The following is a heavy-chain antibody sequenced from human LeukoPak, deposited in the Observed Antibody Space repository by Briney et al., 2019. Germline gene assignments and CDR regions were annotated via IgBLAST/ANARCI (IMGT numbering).Heavy chain of an antibody. Sequence: GASVKVSCKASGYTFTSYDINWVRQATGQGLEWMGWMNPNSGNTGYAQKFQGRVTMTRNTSISTAYMELSSLRSEDTAVYYCASADVTYYYDSSGYYYNLWGQGTLVTVSS. V-gene: IGHV1-8*01. CDR1: GYTFTSYD. CDR2: MNPNSGNT. D-gene: IGHD3-22*01. CDR3: ASADVTYYYDSSGYYYNL. J-gene: IGHJ4*02.